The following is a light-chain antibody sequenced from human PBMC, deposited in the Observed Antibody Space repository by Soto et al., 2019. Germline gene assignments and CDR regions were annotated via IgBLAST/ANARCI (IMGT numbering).Light chain of an antibody. CDR2: LNDDGSH. V-gene: IGLV4-69*02. CDR3: QTWDAGIRV. Sequence: QSVLTQSPSASASLGASVKLTCTLSSGHSDYAIAWHQQQPEKGPRYLMKLNDDGSHSKGDGIPDRFSGFRSGAEYYLTISSLQSEDEADYYCQTWDAGIRVFGGGTKVTVL. CDR1: SGHSDYA. J-gene: IGLJ3*02.